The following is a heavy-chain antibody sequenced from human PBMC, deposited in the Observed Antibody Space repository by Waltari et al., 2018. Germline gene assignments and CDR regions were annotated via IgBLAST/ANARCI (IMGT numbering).Heavy chain of an antibody. CDR3: RGSSVVVPAVSGLRYSSSRRIDY. J-gene: IGHJ4*02. D-gene: IGHD2-2*01. Sequence: QVQLQESGPGLVKPSGTLSLTCAVSVGSISSSNWWVLVRQPPGKGLDWIGEIYHSGSTNYNPSLKSRVTISVDKSKNQFSLKLSSVTAADTAVYYCRGSSVVVPAVSGLRYSSSRRIDYWGQGTLVTVSS. CDR1: VGSISSSNW. V-gene: IGHV4-4*02. CDR2: IYHSGST.